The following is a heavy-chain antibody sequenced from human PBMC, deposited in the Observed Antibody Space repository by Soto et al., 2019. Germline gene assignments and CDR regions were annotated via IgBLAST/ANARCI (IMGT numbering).Heavy chain of an antibody. V-gene: IGHV1-46*03. CDR1: GYTFTSYY. CDR2: INPSGGST. D-gene: IGHD3-3*01. CDR3: ARETLAYYDFWSGPYTHDAFDI. J-gene: IGHJ3*02. Sequence: ASVKVSCKASGYTFTSYYMHWVRQAPGQGLEWMGIINPSGGSTSYAQKFQGRVTMTRDTSTSTVHMELSSLRSEDTAVYYCARETLAYYDFWSGPYTHDAFDIWGQGTMVTVSS.